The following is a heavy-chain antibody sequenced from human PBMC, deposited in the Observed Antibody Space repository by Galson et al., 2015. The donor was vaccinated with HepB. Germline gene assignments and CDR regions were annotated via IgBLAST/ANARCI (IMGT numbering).Heavy chain of an antibody. V-gene: IGHV3-23*01. J-gene: IGHJ5*02. D-gene: IGHD3-16*01. CDR3: VKGGAWFGGDWFDP. Sequence: SLRLSCAGSGFIFRHHAMAWIRQAPGKGLEWVSGINGRGSTTYYADAVKGRFSISRDNSKNTVFLQMDNLKVDDTAIYYCVKGGAWFGGDWFDPWGQGTLVTVSP. CDR1: GFIFRHHA. CDR2: INGRGSTT.